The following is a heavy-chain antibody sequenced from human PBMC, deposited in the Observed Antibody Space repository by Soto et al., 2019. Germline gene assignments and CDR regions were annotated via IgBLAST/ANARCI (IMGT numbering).Heavy chain of an antibody. CDR2: ISGYNGHA. J-gene: IGHJ6*02. D-gene: IGHD3-16*01. CDR3: AREGEMPYYYYGLDV. Sequence: ASVKVSCKASGYTFTSYGISWVRQAPGQGLEWMGWISGYNGHAKYAQKFQGRVTMTTDTSTSTVYMDLRSLRSDDTAVYYCAREGEMPYYYYGLDVWGQGTTVTVSS. CDR1: GYTFTSYG. V-gene: IGHV1-18*01.